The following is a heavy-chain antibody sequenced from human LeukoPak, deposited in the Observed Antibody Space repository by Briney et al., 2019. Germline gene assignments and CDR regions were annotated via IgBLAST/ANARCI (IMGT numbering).Heavy chain of an antibody. CDR3: ARDLTGTLSMDV. CDR2: ISSSSSYI. J-gene: IGHJ6*04. D-gene: IGHD1-20*01. Sequence: GGSLRLSCAASGFTFSSYSMNWVRQAPGKGLEWVSSISSSSSYIYYADAVKGRFTISRDNAKNSLDLQMNSLRAEDTAVYYCARDLTGTLSMDVWGKGTTVTVPP. CDR1: GFTFSSYS. V-gene: IGHV3-21*01.